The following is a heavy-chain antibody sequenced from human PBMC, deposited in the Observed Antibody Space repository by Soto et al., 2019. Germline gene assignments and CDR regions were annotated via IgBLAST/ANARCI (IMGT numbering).Heavy chain of an antibody. Sequence: SETLSLTCTVSGASVSSGGYYWSWIRQHPEKGLEWIGYIYNSGLISYNPSLKSRIVVSRDTSRNQLSLKVTSVTAADTAVYFCARSRRGAVATFDPWGQGTPVTVSS. V-gene: IGHV4-31*03. D-gene: IGHD2-15*01. CDR1: GASVSSGGYY. CDR3: ARSRRGAVATFDP. J-gene: IGHJ5*02. CDR2: IYNSGLI.